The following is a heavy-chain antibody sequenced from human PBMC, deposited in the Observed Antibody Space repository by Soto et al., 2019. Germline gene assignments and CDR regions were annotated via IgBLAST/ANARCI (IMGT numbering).Heavy chain of an antibody. Sequence: EVPLLESGGGLVQPGGSLTLSCAASGFTFSDYTMTWVRQAPGKVLECISVILADYNTYYAGSVRGRFTISRDNSKNKLYLEMNSLRAEDTALYYCARRTEGYFGYWGQGALVTVSS. V-gene: IGHV3-23*03. CDR3: ARRTEGYFGY. CDR2: ILADYNT. CDR1: GFTFSDYT. J-gene: IGHJ4*02.